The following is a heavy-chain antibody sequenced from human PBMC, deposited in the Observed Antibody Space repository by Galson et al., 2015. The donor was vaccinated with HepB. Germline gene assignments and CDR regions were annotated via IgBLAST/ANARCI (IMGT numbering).Heavy chain of an antibody. Sequence: SLRLSCAPSGFTFSGYVMSWIRQAPGKGLEWVANIKKDRSDTYYVDSVKGRFTISRDNAKNSLLLHMNSLNAEDTAVYYCARYYWADSYYMDVWGKGTTVTVSS. V-gene: IGHV3-7*01. CDR1: GFTFSGYV. CDR3: ARYYWADSYYMDV. CDR2: IKKDRSDT. D-gene: IGHD3-10*01. J-gene: IGHJ6*03.